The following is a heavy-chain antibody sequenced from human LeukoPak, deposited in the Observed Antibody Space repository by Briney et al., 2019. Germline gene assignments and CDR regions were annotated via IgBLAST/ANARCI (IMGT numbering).Heavy chain of an antibody. D-gene: IGHD3-22*01. CDR2: IYYSGST. Sequence: SETLSLTCTVSGGSISSGGYYWSWIRQHPGKGLEWIGYIYYSGSTYYNPSPKSRVTISVDTSKNQFSLKLSSVTAADTAVYYCARDRYFYDSSGYYYYFDYWGQGTLVTVSS. CDR1: GGSISSGGYY. J-gene: IGHJ4*02. CDR3: ARDRYFYDSSGYYYYFDY. V-gene: IGHV4-31*03.